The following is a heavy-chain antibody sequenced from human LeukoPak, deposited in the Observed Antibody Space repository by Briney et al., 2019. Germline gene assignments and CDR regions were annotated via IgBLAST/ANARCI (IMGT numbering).Heavy chain of an antibody. CDR2: IKSKTDGGTT. J-gene: IGHJ4*02. V-gene: IGHV3-15*01. CDR3: TTPYIAAADKHFDY. CDR1: GFTFSNAW. D-gene: IGHD6-13*01. Sequence: GGSLRLSCAASGFTFSNAWMSWVRQAPGKGLEWVGRIKSKTDGGTTDYAAPVKGRFTISRDDSKNTLYLQMNSLKTEDTAVYYCTTPYIAAADKHFDYWGQGTLVTVSS.